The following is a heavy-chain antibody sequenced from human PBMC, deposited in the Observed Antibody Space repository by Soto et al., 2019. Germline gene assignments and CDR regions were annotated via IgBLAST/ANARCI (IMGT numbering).Heavy chain of an antibody. Sequence: GGSLRLSCAASGFTFSSYAMSWVRQAPGKGLEWVSAISGSGGSTYYADSVKGRFTISRDNSKNTLYLQMNSLRAEDTAVYYYAKSTEWELRPLVRETYYIDYWGHRIRVSVSS. J-gene: IGHJ4*01. CDR2: ISGSGGST. D-gene: IGHD1-26*01. CDR1: GFTFSSYA. V-gene: IGHV3-23*01. CDR3: AKSTEWELRPLVRETYYIDY.